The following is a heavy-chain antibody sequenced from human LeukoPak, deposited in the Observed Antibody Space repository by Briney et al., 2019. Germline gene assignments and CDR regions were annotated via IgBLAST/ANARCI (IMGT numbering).Heavy chain of an antibody. CDR2: IYYSGST. V-gene: IGHV4-59*01. CDR1: GGSISSYY. Sequence: SETLSLTCTVSGGSISSYYWSWIRQPPGKGLEWIGYIYYSGSTNYNPPLKSRVTISVDTSKNQFSLKLSSVTAADTAVYYCVRGREWLQSLFDYWGQGTLVTVSS. J-gene: IGHJ4*02. CDR3: VRGREWLQSLFDY. D-gene: IGHD5-24*01.